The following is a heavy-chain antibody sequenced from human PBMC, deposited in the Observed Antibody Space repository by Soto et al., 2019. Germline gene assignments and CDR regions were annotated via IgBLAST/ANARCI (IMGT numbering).Heavy chain of an antibody. V-gene: IGHV4-59*01. CDR2: IYYTGTT. CDR1: GVSISSYY. J-gene: IGHJ4*02. D-gene: IGHD3-10*01. Sequence: QVQLQESGPGLVKPSETLSLTCTVSGVSISSYYWSWIRQPPGKGLEWIGYIYYTGTTNYNPSLESRVTISMDTSKNQFSLKLSSVTAADTAVYYCASEEIGYYYGSGSHPKHWGQGTLVTVSS. CDR3: ASEEIGYYYGSGSHPKH.